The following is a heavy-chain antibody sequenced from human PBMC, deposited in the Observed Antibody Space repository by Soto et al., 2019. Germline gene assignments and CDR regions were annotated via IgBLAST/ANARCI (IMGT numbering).Heavy chain of an antibody. D-gene: IGHD6-13*01. V-gene: IGHV1-69*13. CDR3: ARAVGLRSSSWYVQGFDP. J-gene: IGHJ5*02. CDR2: IIPIFGTA. Sequence: SVKVSCKASGGTFSSYAISWVRQAPGQGLEWMGGIIPIFGTANYAQKFQGRVTITADESTSTAYMELSSLRSEDTAVYYCARAVGLRSSSWYVQGFDPWGQGTLVTVLL. CDR1: GGTFSSYA.